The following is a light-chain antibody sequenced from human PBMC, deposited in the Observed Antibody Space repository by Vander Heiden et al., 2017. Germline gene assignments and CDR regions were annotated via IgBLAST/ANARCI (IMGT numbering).Light chain of an antibody. J-gene: IGKJ1*01. CDR2: AAA. Sequence: DIQLTQSPSSLSASVGDRVTITCRPSQSISTYLSWYQQKPGKAPKLLIYAAANLESGVPSRFSGSYSETDFTLTISDLQPEDFATYYCLQTFTVWTFGPGTRVEVK. CDR1: QSISTY. V-gene: IGKV1-39*01. CDR3: LQTFTVWT.